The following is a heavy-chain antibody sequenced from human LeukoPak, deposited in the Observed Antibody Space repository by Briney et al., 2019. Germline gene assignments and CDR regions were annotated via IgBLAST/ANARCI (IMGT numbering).Heavy chain of an antibody. D-gene: IGHD2-2*01. J-gene: IGHJ4*02. V-gene: IGHV3-23*01. CDR3: ARNQLPRGGYFDY. Sequence: GGSLRLSCAASGFTFSNYAMSWVRQVPGKGLEWVSTIGESDGSTYYADSVRGRFTISRDNSKNTLYLQMNSLRAEDTAVYYCARNQLPRGGYFDYWGQGTLVTVSS. CDR1: GFTFSNYA. CDR2: IGESDGST.